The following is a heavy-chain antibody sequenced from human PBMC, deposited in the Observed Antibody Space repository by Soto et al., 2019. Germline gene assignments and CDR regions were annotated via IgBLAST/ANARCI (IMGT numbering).Heavy chain of an antibody. CDR2: ISSSSSYI. CDR3: ARDSDDYYDSSGYYY. Sequence: GGSLRLSCAASGFTFSSYSMNWVRQAPGKGLEWVSSISSSSSYIYYADSVKGRLTISRDNAKNSLYLQMNSLRAEDTAVYYCARDSDDYYDSSGYYYWGQGTLVTVSS. CDR1: GFTFSSYS. J-gene: IGHJ4*02. D-gene: IGHD3-22*01. V-gene: IGHV3-21*01.